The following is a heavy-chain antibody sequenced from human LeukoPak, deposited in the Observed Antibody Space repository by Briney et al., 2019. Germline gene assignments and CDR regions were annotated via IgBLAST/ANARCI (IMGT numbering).Heavy chain of an antibody. D-gene: IGHD1-26*01. V-gene: IGHV4-39*01. Sequence: PSQTLSLTFTVSGGSTSSSSYYWGWIRQPPGKGLEWSGSINYNGCTYYNPSLKSRVTISVDTSKNQFSLKLSSVTPADTALYYCARRWDYDPWGQGTLVTVSS. CDR2: INYNGCT. CDR1: GGSTSSSSYY. CDR3: ARRWDYDP. J-gene: IGHJ5*02.